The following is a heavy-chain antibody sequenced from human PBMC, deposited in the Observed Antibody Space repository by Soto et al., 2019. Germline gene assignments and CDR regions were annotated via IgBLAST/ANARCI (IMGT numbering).Heavy chain of an antibody. D-gene: IGHD6-13*01. Sequence: SVKVSCTASGGTFSSYAISWVRQAPGQGLEWMGGIIPIFGTANYAQKFQGRVTITADESTSTAYMELSSLRSEDTAVYYCARLQIASRYSSSWYDYWGQGTLVTVSS. CDR3: ARLQIASRYSSSWYDY. V-gene: IGHV1-69*13. J-gene: IGHJ4*02. CDR2: IIPIFGTA. CDR1: GGTFSSYA.